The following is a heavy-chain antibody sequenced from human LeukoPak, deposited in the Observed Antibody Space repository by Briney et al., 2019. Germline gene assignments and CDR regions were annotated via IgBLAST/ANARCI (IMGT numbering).Heavy chain of an antibody. J-gene: IGHJ4*02. Sequence: SETLSLTCAVYGGSFSGYYWSWIRQPPGKGLEWIGEINHSGSTNYNPSLKSRVTISVDTSKNQFSLKLSSVTAADTAVYYCARGWEYSYVSFFNYWGQGTLVPVSS. CDR3: ARGWEYSYVSFFNY. CDR1: GGSFSGYY. V-gene: IGHV4-34*01. CDR2: INHSGST. D-gene: IGHD5-18*01.